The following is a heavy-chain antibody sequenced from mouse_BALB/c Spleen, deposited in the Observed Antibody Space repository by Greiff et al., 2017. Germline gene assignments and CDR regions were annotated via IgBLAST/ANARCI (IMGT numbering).Heavy chain of an antibody. CDR1: GFNIKDYY. Sequence: EVQLVESGAELVRPGALVKLSCKASGFNIKDYYMHWVKQRPEQGLEWIGWIDPENGNTIYDPKFQGKASITADTSSNTAYLQLSSLTSEDTAVYYCARYGNGTWFAYWGQGTLVTVSA. CDR3: ARYGNGTWFAY. V-gene: IGHV14-1*02. J-gene: IGHJ3*01. D-gene: IGHD2-1*01. CDR2: IDPENGNT.